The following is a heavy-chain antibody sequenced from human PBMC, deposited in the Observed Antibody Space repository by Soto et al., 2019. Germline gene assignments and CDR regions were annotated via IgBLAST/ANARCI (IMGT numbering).Heavy chain of an antibody. CDR3: VRDRHYDFWSGYEDYYYYGMDV. J-gene: IGHJ6*02. CDR2: IYYSGST. D-gene: IGHD3-3*01. V-gene: IGHV4-59*01. Sequence: PSETLSLTCTVSGGSISSYYWSWIRQPPGKGLEWIGYIYYSGSTNYNPSLKSRVTISVDTSKNQFSLKLSSVTAADTAVYYCVRDRHYDFWSGYEDYYYYGMDVWGQGTTVTVSS. CDR1: GGSISSYY.